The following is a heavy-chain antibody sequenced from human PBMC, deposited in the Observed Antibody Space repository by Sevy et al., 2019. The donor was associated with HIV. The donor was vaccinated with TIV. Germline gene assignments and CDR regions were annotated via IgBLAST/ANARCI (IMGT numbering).Heavy chain of an antibody. J-gene: IGHJ5*02. D-gene: IGHD2-2*01. Sequence: ASVKVSCKASGYTFTGYYMHWVRQAPGQGLEWMGWINPNSGGTNYARKFQGRVTMTRDTSISTAYMELSRLRSDDTAVYYCARDSDIVVVPAAPTRYNWFDPWGQGTLVTVSS. CDR3: ARDSDIVVVPAAPTRYNWFDP. CDR2: INPNSGGT. CDR1: GYTFTGYY. V-gene: IGHV1-2*02.